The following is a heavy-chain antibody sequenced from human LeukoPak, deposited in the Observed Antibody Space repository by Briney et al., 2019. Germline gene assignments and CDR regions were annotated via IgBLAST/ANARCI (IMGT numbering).Heavy chain of an antibody. Sequence: GASVKVSCKASGYTFTGYYMHWVRQAPGQGLEWMGWINPNSGGTNYAQKFQGRVTMTRDMSTSTVYMELSSLRSEDTAVYYCARFYGSGSDDAFDIWGQGTMVTVSS. CDR2: INPNSGGT. D-gene: IGHD3-10*01. V-gene: IGHV1-2*02. CDR3: ARFYGSGSDDAFDI. CDR1: GYTFTGYY. J-gene: IGHJ3*02.